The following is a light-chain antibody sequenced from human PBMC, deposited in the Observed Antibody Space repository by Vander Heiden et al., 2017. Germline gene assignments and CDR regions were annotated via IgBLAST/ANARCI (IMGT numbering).Light chain of an antibody. Sequence: LPHPPSVSMRFRLSAPLTCPRHSNNVGNQGAAWLQQHQGHPPKLLSYRNNNRPSGISERLSASRSGNTASLTITGLQPEDEADYYCSAWDSSLSAWVFGGGTKLTVL. CDR3: SAWDSSLSAWV. CDR1: SNNVGNQG. J-gene: IGLJ3*02. V-gene: IGLV10-54*01. CDR2: RNN.